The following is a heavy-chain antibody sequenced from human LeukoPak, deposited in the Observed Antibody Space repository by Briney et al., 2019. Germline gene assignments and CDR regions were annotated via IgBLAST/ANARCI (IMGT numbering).Heavy chain of an antibody. D-gene: IGHD3-16*01. CDR2: INHNGNVN. J-gene: IGHJ6*02. CDR1: GFTFSSYG. CDR3: ARGGGLDV. V-gene: IGHV3-7*03. Sequence: GGSLRLSCAASGFTFSSYGMNWARQAPGKGLEWVASINHNGNVNYYVDSVRGRFTISRDNAKNSLYLQMSNLRAEDTAVYFCARGGGLDVWGQGATVTVSS.